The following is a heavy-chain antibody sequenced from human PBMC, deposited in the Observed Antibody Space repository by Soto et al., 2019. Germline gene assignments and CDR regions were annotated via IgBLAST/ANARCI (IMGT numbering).Heavy chain of an antibody. CDR2: ISGSGGST. Sequence: PGGSLRLSCAASGFTFSSYAMSWVRQAPGKGLEWVSAISGSGGSTYYADSVKGRFTISRDNSKNTLYLQMNSLRAEDTAVYYCAKDAVRIQWLPPYFDYWGQGTLVTVSS. V-gene: IGHV3-23*01. J-gene: IGHJ4*02. CDR3: AKDAVRIQWLPPYFDY. CDR1: GFTFSSYA. D-gene: IGHD6-19*01.